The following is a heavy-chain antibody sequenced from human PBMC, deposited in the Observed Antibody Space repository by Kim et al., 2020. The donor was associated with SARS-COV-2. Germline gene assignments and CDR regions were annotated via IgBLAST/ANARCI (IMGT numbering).Heavy chain of an antibody. CDR2: ISSSSSYI. CDR1: GFTFSSYS. Sequence: GGSLRLSCAASGFTFSSYSMNWVRQAPGKGLEWVSSISSSSSYIYYADSVKGRFTISRDNAKNSLYLQMNSLRAEDTAVYYCARALYGSGSYPYWGQGTLVTVSS. CDR3: ARALYGSGSYPY. J-gene: IGHJ4*02. D-gene: IGHD3-10*01. V-gene: IGHV3-21*01.